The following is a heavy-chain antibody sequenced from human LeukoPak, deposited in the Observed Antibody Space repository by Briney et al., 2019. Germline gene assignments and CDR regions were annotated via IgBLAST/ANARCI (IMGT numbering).Heavy chain of an antibody. CDR2: INHSGST. CDR3: TRSDGYGLVGI. V-gene: IGHV4-34*01. J-gene: IGHJ3*01. CDR1: GGSFSGYY. D-gene: IGHD3-10*01. Sequence: SETLSLTCAVYGGSFSGYYWSWIRQPPGKGLEWIGEINHSGSTNYNPSLKSRVTISVDTSKNHFSLTLSSVTAADTAVYYCTRSDGYGLVGIWGQGTMVTVSS.